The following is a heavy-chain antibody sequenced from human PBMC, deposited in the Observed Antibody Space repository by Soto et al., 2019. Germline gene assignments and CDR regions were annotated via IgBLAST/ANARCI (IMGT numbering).Heavy chain of an antibody. J-gene: IGHJ4*02. CDR1: GFSLSSTRVA. D-gene: IGHD6-19*01. CDR3: AHSVVAGLGYYFDY. CDR2: IYWDDDK. Sequence: QITLKESGPTLVKPTQTLTLTCTFSGFSLSSTRVAVGWIRQPPGKALEWLALIYWDDDKRYSPFLKSRLTTTKDTAKTQVGLTMTHMDPVDTATYYCAHSVVAGLGYYFDYWGQGTLVTVSS. V-gene: IGHV2-5*02.